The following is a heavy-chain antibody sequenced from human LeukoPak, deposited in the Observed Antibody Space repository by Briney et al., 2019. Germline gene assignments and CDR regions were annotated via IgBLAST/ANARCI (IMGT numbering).Heavy chain of an antibody. Sequence: GGFLRLSCVASGFTSTNHGMHWVRQAPGKGLEWVASIWDDGSDKYSADSVRGRFTISRDNSKKTLYLQMNSLRAEDTAVYYCAKGAANLLYYFDYWGQGTLVTVSS. CDR2: IWDDGSDK. CDR1: GFTSTNHG. V-gene: IGHV3-30*02. CDR3: AKGAANLLYYFDY. J-gene: IGHJ4*02. D-gene: IGHD2-15*01.